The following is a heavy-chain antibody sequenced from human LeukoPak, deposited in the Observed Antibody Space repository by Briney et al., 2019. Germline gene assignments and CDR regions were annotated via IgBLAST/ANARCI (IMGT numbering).Heavy chain of an antibody. V-gene: IGHV3-53*01. D-gene: IGHD6-13*01. Sequence: GGSLRLSCAASGFTVSRNYMSWVRQAPGKGLEWVSVIYSGGSTYYADSVKGRFTISRDNSKNTLYLQMNSLRAEDTAMYYCATSRRDSSPTPYYFDYCGQGTLVTVSS. CDR1: GFTVSRNY. CDR3: ATSRRDSSPTPYYFDY. CDR2: IYSGGST. J-gene: IGHJ4*02.